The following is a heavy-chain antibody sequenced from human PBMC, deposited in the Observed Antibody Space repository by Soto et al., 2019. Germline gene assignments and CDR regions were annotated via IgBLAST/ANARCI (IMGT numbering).Heavy chain of an antibody. J-gene: IGHJ4*02. CDR2: ISYDGSNK. CDR3: ARTLGITGTKGPYDY. CDR1: GFTFSSYA. D-gene: IGHD1-7*01. V-gene: IGHV3-30-3*01. Sequence: QVQLVESGGGVVQPGRSLRLSCAASGFTFSSYAMHWVRQAPGKGLEWVAVISYDGSNKYYADSVKGLFTISRDNSKNTLYLHMNSLRAEDTAVDYCARTLGITGTKGPYDYWGQGTLVTVSS.